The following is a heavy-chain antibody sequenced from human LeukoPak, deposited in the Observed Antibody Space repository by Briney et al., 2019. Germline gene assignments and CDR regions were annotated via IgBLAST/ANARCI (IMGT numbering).Heavy chain of an antibody. D-gene: IGHD4-17*01. Sequence: SETLSLTCAVYGGSFSDYSWSWIRQPPGKGLEWIGYIYHSGTTYYNPSLKSRVTISVDRSKNQFSLKLSSVTAADTAVYYCARGGYGDYPLDYWGQGTLVTVSS. CDR1: GGSFSDYS. CDR2: IYHSGTT. J-gene: IGHJ4*02. V-gene: IGHV4-30-2*01. CDR3: ARGGYGDYPLDY.